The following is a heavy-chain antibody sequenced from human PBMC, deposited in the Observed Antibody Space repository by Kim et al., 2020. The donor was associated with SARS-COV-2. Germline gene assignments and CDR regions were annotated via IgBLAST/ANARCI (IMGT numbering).Heavy chain of an antibody. CDR1: GFSFSTYE. D-gene: IGHD2-21*02. CDR3: AREVTVTPDAFDI. V-gene: IGHV3-48*03. Sequence: GGSLRLSCAAPGFSFSTYEMSWVRQAPGKGLEWVSYISGSGRGIHYADSVKGRFTISRDNAKKSLFLQMNSLRAEDTAVYYCAREVTVTPDAFDIWGQGTLVTVSS. J-gene: IGHJ3*02. CDR2: ISGSGRGI.